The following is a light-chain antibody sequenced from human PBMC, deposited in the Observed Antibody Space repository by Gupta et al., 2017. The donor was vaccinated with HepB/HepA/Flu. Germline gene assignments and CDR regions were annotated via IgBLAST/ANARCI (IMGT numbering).Light chain of an antibody. V-gene: IGKV1-5*03. CDR2: QET. CDR3: QDQNNSSWA. J-gene: IGKJ1*01. Sequence: DIQVIHSPSTLSATVGDRVTITCRARQSINNWLAWYQQKPGRAPKLLISQETALKKGVPSRFSGSGSGTEFTLTISSRQPDEFAYYYCQDQNNSSWAFGQGTKVEIK. CDR1: QSINNW.